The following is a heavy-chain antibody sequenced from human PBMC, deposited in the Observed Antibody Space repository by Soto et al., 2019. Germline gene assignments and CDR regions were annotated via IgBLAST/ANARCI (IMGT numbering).Heavy chain of an antibody. CDR2: IWYDGSNK. V-gene: IGHV3-33*01. D-gene: IGHD1-1*01. CDR3: ARRFAGTSPNYYYGMDV. Sequence: SLRLSCAASGFTFSSYGMHWVRQAPGKGLEWVAVIWYDGSNKYYADSVKGRFTISRDNSKNTLYLQMNSLRAEDTAVYYCARRFAGTSPNYYYGMDVWGQGTTVTVSS. J-gene: IGHJ6*02. CDR1: GFTFSSYG.